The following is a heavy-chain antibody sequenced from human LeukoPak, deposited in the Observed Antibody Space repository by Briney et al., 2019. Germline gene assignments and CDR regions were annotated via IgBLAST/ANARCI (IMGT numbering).Heavy chain of an antibody. V-gene: IGHV3-74*01. CDR1: GNYW. CDR2: INSDGSWT. D-gene: IGHD2/OR15-2a*01. J-gene: IGHJ4*02. CDR3: VSFYETY. Sequence: GGSLRLSCAASGNYWMHWVRQAPGKGLVWVSHINSDGSWTSYADSVTGRFTISKDNAKNTVYLQMNSLRAEDTAVYYCVSFYETYWGRGTLVTVSS.